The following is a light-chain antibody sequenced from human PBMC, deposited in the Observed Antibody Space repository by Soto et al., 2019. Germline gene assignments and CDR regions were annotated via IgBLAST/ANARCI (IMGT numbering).Light chain of an antibody. V-gene: IGKV1-39*01. CDR1: QSISSY. CDR2: AAS. Sequence: DIQMTQSPSSLSASVGDRVTITCRASQSISSYLNWYQQKPGKAPKLLIYAASSLQSGVPSRFSGSRSGTEFTLTISSLQTEDFATYYCQHSYSTPRTFGQGTKLEI. CDR3: QHSYSTPRT. J-gene: IGKJ2*01.